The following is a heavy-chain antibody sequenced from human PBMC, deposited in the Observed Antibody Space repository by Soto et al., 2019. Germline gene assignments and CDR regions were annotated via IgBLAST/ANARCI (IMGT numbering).Heavy chain of an antibody. V-gene: IGHV1-69*06. D-gene: IGHD6-19*01. CDR3: ASMSRSGPREVDY. Sequence: SVKVSCKASGGTFSSYAISWVRQAPGQGLEWMGGIIPIFGTANYAQKFQGRVTITADKSTSTAYMELSSLRSEDTAVYYCASMSRSGPREVDYWGQGTLVTVSS. CDR1: GGTFSSYA. CDR2: IIPIFGTA. J-gene: IGHJ4*02.